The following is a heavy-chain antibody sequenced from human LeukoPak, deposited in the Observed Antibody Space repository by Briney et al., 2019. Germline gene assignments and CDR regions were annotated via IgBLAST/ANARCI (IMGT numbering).Heavy chain of an antibody. Sequence: SETLFLTCTVSGDSISSYYWSWIRQPAGKGLEWIGRIYSSGGTNYNPSLRSRVTMSVDTSKNQFSLKLTSVTAADTAVYYCARAKNYDFWSAFDPWGQGTLVTVSS. CDR2: IYSSGGT. V-gene: IGHV4-4*07. D-gene: IGHD3-3*01. CDR1: GDSISSYY. J-gene: IGHJ5*02. CDR3: ARAKNYDFWSAFDP.